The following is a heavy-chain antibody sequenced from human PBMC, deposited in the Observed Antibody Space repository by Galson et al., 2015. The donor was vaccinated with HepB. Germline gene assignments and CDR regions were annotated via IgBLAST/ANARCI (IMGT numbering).Heavy chain of an antibody. CDR1: GFTFSSYW. CDR3: ARVGGSSWYGALGLGGNYYYYYYMDV. D-gene: IGHD6-13*01. J-gene: IGHJ6*03. V-gene: IGHV3-7*03. Sequence: SLRLSCAASGFTFSSYWMSWVRQAPGKGLEWVANIKQDGSEKYYVDSVKGRFTISRDNAKNSLYLQMNSLRAEDTAVYYCARVGGSSWYGALGLGGNYYYYYYMDVWGKGTTVTVSS. CDR2: IKQDGSEK.